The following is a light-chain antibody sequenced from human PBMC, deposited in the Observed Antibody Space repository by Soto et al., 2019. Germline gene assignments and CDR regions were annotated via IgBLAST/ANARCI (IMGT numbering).Light chain of an antibody. CDR1: QSISSW. V-gene: IGKV1-5*01. CDR2: DAY. J-gene: IGKJ5*01. Sequence: DIQMTQSPSTLSASVGDRVTITCRASQSISSWLAWYQQKPGKAPKLLIYDAYSLESGVPSRFSASGSGTDFTLTISSLQPEDFATYYCQQSHSFPITFGQGTRLEIK. CDR3: QQSHSFPIT.